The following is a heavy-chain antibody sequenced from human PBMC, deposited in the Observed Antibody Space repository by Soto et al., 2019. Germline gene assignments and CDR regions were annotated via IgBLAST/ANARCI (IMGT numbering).Heavy chain of an antibody. CDR1: GFTFSSYW. J-gene: IGHJ4*02. V-gene: IGHV3-7*01. CDR2: IKQDGSEK. CDR3: ARVYDFWSGFDQEVSFDY. Sequence: EQLVESGGGLVQPGGSLRLSCAASGFTFSSYWMSWVRQAPGKGLEWVANIKQDGSEKYYVDSVKGRFTISRDNAKNSLYLQMNSLRAEDTAVYYCARVYDFWSGFDQEVSFDYWGQGTLVTVSS. D-gene: IGHD3-3*01.